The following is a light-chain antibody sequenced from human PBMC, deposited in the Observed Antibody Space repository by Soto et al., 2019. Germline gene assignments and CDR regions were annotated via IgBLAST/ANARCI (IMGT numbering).Light chain of an antibody. CDR2: GAS. CDR3: LQDYNLWT. J-gene: IGKJ1*01. CDR1: QGIRDD. V-gene: IGKV1-6*01. Sequence: AIPMTQSPSSLSASVGDRVTITCRASQGIRDDLGWYQQKPGKAPKLLIYGASTLQSGVPSRFSGSGYGTDFTLTISSLQPEDFATYYCLQDYNLWTFGQGTKVEIK.